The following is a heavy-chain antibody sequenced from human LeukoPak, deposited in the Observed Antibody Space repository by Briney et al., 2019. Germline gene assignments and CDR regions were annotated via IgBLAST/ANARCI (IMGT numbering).Heavy chain of an antibody. Sequence: GASVKVSCKASGGTFSSYAISWVRQAPGQGLEWMGGIIPIFGTANYAQKFQGRVTMTRNTSISTAYMELSSLRSEDTAVYYCARVDCSSTSCYDGYWGQGTLVTVSS. CDR1: GGTFSSYA. CDR2: IIPIFGTA. D-gene: IGHD2-2*01. CDR3: ARVDCSSTSCYDGY. J-gene: IGHJ4*02. V-gene: IGHV1-69*05.